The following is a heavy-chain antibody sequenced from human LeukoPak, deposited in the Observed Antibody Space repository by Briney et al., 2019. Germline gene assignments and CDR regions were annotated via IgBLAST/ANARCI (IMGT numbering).Heavy chain of an antibody. Sequence: ASVKVSCKASGYTFTSYGISWVRQAPGQGLEWMGWISAYNGNTNYAQKLQGRVTMTTDTSTSTAYMELRSLRSDDTAVYYCARGYYDFWSGHPWYYFDYWGQGTLVTVSS. CDR2: ISAYNGNT. D-gene: IGHD3-3*01. J-gene: IGHJ4*02. CDR3: ARGYYDFWSGHPWYYFDY. V-gene: IGHV1-18*01. CDR1: GYTFTSYG.